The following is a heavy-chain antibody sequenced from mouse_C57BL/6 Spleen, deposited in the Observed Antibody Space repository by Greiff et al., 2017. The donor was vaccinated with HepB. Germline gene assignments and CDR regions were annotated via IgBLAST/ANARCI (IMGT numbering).Heavy chain of an antibody. J-gene: IGHJ2*01. Sequence: VKLQQSGPGLVQPSQSLSITCTVSGFSLTSYGVHWVRQSPGKGLEWLGVIWSGGSTDYNAAFISRLSISKDNPKSQVFFKMNSLQADDTAIYYCARNLLLDYWGQGTTLTVSS. CDR1: GFSLTSYG. V-gene: IGHV2-2*01. CDR2: IWSGGST. D-gene: IGHD1-1*01. CDR3: ARNLLLDY.